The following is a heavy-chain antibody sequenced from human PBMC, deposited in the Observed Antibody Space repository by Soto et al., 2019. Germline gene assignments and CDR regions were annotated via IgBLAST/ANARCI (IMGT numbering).Heavy chain of an antibody. J-gene: IGHJ4*02. Sequence: PSETLSLTCSVSGGSINIYWWSWIRQPAGKGLEWIGRVYSSGTTDYNPSLNSRATLSVETSKNQFSLKLSSVTAADTAVYCCARDIGSYAYGEGYWGQGIQVTVSS. CDR1: GGSINIYW. CDR2: VYSSGTT. CDR3: ARDIGSYAYGEGY. D-gene: IGHD3-10*01. V-gene: IGHV4-4*07.